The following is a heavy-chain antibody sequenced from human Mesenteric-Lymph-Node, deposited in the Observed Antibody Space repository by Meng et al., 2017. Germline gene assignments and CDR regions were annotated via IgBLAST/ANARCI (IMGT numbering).Heavy chain of an antibody. CDR3: ARGIKTPPRAMVSGGKLRNYYYYGMDV. CDR1: GYSISSGYY. D-gene: IGHD5-18*01. J-gene: IGHJ6*02. CDR2: INHSGST. Sequence: SETLSLTCTVSGYSISSGYYWGWIRQPPGKGLEWIGEINHSGSTNYNPSLKSRVTISVDTSKNQFSLKLSSVTAADTAVYYCARGIKTPPRAMVSGGKLRNYYYYGMDVWGQGTTVTVSS. V-gene: IGHV4-38-2*02.